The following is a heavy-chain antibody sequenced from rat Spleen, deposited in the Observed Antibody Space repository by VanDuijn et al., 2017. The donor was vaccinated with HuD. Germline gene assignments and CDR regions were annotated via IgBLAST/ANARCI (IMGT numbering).Heavy chain of an antibody. CDR2: ISSDGRRN. V-gene: IGHV5-19*01. CDR3: TRGGLWGFDY. Sequence: EVQLVESGGGLVQPGRSLKLSCAASGFTFTNYAMHWIRQAPTKGLEWVATISSDGRRNYYRDSVKGRFTISRDNAKSSLYLQMDSLRSADTATYYCTRGGLWGFDYWGQGVMVTVSS. CDR1: GFTFTNYA. D-gene: IGHD1-7*01. J-gene: IGHJ2*01.